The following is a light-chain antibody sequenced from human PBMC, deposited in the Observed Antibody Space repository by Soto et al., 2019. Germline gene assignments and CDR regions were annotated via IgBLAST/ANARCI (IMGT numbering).Light chain of an antibody. CDR1: SRDVGAYNY. CDR3: SSYTSATTYV. V-gene: IGLV2-14*01. Sequence: QSVLTQPASVSGSPGQSITISCTGNSRDVGAYNYDSWYKQYPGEAPKVIIYDVSHRPAGVSNRFSGSKSGNTASLTISGLQTQDEADYYCSSYTSATTYVFGTGTKVTVL. CDR2: DVS. J-gene: IGLJ1*01.